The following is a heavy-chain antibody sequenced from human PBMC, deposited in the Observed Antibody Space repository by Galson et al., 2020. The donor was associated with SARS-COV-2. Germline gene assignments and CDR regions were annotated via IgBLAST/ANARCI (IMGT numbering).Heavy chain of an antibody. Sequence: SETLSLTCTVSGGSISSYYWSWIRQPPGKGLEWIGYIYYSWSTNYNPSLKSRVTISVDTSKNQFSLKLSSVTAADTAVYYCARMRRDYDSSGYYEAESRWFDPWGQGTLVTVSS. D-gene: IGHD3-22*01. CDR2: IYYSWST. J-gene: IGHJ5*02. V-gene: IGHV4-59*01. CDR3: ARMRRDYDSSGYYEAESRWFDP. CDR1: GGSISSYY.